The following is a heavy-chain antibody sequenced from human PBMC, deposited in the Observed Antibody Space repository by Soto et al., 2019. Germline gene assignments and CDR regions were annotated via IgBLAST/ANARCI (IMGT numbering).Heavy chain of an antibody. Sequence: PSETLSLTCAVSGGSISSSNWWSWVRQPPGKGLEWIGEIYHSGSTNYNPSLKSRVTISVDKPKNQFSLKLSSVTAADTAVYYCARVEDCSGGSCYSDWFDPWGQGTLVTVSS. CDR1: GGSISSSNW. D-gene: IGHD2-15*01. CDR2: IYHSGST. J-gene: IGHJ5*02. CDR3: ARVEDCSGGSCYSDWFDP. V-gene: IGHV4-4*02.